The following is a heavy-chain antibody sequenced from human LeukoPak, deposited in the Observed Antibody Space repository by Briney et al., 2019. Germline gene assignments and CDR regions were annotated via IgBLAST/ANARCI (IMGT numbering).Heavy chain of an antibody. CDR3: ARATGLYYDYVWGSYRSPYYFGY. D-gene: IGHD3-16*02. V-gene: IGHV4-34*01. CDR1: GFSFNNYV. Sequence: GSLRLSCAASGFSFNNYVMTWVRQPPGKGLEWIGEINHSGSTNYNPSLKSRVTISVDTSKNQFSLKLSSVTAADTAVYYCARATGLYYDYVWGSYRSPYYFGYWGQGTLVTVSS. J-gene: IGHJ4*02. CDR2: INHSGST.